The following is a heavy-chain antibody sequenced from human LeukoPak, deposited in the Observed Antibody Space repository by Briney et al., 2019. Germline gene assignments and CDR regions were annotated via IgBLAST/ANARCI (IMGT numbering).Heavy chain of an antibody. CDR3: ARDESGWPFDY. J-gene: IGHJ4*02. CDR2: ISAYNGNT. CDR1: VYTFTSYG. V-gene: IGHV1-18*01. D-gene: IGHD6-19*01. Sequence: EASVKLSCKAPVYTFTSYGISWVRQAPGQGIEWMGWISAYNGNTNYAQKLQGRVTMTTDTSTSTAYMELRSLRSDDTAAYYCARDESGWPFDYWGQGTLVTVSS.